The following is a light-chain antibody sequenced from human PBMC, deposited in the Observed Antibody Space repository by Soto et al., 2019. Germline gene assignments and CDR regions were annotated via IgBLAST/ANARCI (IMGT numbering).Light chain of an antibody. J-gene: IGKJ1*01. CDR1: QSTSTW. Sequence: DIQMTQSPSTLSASVGDRVTITCRASQSTSTWLAWYQQRPGKTPKLLISEASKLESGVPSRFSGSGSGTEFNLTISSLQPDDFATYYCQQYSTYPSAFGQGTKVESK. CDR3: QQYSTYPSA. CDR2: EAS. V-gene: IGKV1-5*03.